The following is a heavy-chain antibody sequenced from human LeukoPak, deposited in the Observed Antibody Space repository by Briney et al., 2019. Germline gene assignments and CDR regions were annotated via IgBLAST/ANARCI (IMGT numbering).Heavy chain of an antibody. Sequence: SGPTLVNPTQTLTLTCTLSGFSLSTYGVGVGWIRQPPGKALEWLALIYWHNDKRYSPSLKSRLTITKDTSKNQVVLTMTNMDPVDTATYYCAHSNSSSPHDYWGQGTLVSLSS. CDR2: IYWHNDK. D-gene: IGHD6-13*01. J-gene: IGHJ4*02. V-gene: IGHV2-5*01. CDR3: AHSNSSSPHDY. CDR1: GFSLSTYGVG.